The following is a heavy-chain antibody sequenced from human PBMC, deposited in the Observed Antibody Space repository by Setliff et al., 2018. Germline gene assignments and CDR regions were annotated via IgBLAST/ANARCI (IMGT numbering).Heavy chain of an antibody. CDR3: ARMSGFQYIDV. V-gene: IGHV4-59*08. CDR2: VYYSGDT. Sequence: SETLSLTCTVSGGSISGASIRSYYWSWIRQPPGKGLEFIGYVYYSGDTKSNPSLKSRVTISLDTSKNQFSLSLTSVTAEDTAVYYCARMSGFQYIDVWDKGTTVTVSS. CDR1: GGSISGASIRSYY. J-gene: IGHJ6*03. D-gene: IGHD3-3*01.